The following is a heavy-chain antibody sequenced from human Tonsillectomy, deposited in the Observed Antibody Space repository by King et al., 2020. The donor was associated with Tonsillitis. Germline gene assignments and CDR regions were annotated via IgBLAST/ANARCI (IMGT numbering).Heavy chain of an antibody. V-gene: IGHV3-43*02. Sequence: VQLVESGGGVVQPGGSLRLSCAASGFTFDDYAMHRVRQAPGKGLEWVSLIGGDGGTTYYADSVKGRFTISRDNSKNSLYLQMNSLRTEDTALYYCAKGYGDYGGCFQHWGQGTLVTVSS. CDR3: AKGYGDYGGCFQH. J-gene: IGHJ1*01. CDR1: GFTFDDYA. CDR2: IGGDGGTT. D-gene: IGHD4-17*01.